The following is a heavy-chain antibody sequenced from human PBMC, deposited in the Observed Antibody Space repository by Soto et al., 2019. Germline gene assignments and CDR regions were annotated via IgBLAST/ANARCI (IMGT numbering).Heavy chain of an antibody. V-gene: IGHV3-23*01. Sequence: GGSLRLSCAASGFTFSSYAMSWVRQAPGKGLEWVSAISGSGGSTYYADSVKGRFTISRDNSKNTLYLQMNSLRAEDTAVYYCAKDQTSRDYDILTGYYRWYFDYWGQGTLVTVSS. CDR2: ISGSGGST. D-gene: IGHD3-9*01. J-gene: IGHJ4*02. CDR1: GFTFSSYA. CDR3: AKDQTSRDYDILTGYYRWYFDY.